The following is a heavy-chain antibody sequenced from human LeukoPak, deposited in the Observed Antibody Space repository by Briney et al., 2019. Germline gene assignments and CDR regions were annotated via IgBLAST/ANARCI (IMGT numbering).Heavy chain of an antibody. Sequence: SETLSLTCAVSGGSISSGGYSWSWLRQPPGKGLEWIGYIYHSGSTYYNPSLKSRVTISVDRSKNQFSLKLSSVTAADTAVYYCARGGDSGDYFDYWGQGTLVAVSS. V-gene: IGHV4-30-2*01. J-gene: IGHJ4*02. CDR1: GGSISSGGYS. CDR3: ARGGDSGDYFDY. CDR2: IYHSGST. D-gene: IGHD1-26*01.